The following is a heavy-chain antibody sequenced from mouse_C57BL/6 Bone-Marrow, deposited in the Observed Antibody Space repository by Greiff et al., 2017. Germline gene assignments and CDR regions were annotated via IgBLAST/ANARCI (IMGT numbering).Heavy chain of an antibody. J-gene: IGHJ1*03. D-gene: IGHD1-1*01. CDR1: GFSFTSYG. CDR3: ARNHYYGGSYCYFDV. Sequence: QVQLKQSGPGLVQPSQSLSITCTVSGFSFTSYGVHWVRQSPGKGLEWLGVIWSGGSTDYNAAFISRLSISKDNSKSQVFFKMNRLQADDTARYYGARNHYYGGSYCYFDVWGTGTTVTVAS. CDR2: IWSGGST. V-gene: IGHV2-2*01.